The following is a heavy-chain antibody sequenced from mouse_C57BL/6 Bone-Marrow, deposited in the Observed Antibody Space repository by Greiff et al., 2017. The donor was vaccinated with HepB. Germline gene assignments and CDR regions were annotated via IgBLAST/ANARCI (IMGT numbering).Heavy chain of an antibody. CDR1: GFSFNTYA. CDR3: VRQCYYGSTRDY. CDR2: IRSKSNNYAT. D-gene: IGHD1-1*01. Sequence: DAGGGLVQPKGSLKLSCAASGFSFNTYAMNWVRQAPGKGLEWVARIRSKSNNYATYYADSVKDRFTISRDDSESMLYLQMNNLKTEDTAMYYCVRQCYYGSTRDYWGQGTTLTVSS. V-gene: IGHV10-1*01. J-gene: IGHJ2*01.